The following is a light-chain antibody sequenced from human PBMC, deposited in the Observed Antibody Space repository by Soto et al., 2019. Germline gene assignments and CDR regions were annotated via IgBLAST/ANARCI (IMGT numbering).Light chain of an antibody. CDR1: QNIRSC. CDR2: KAS. CDR3: QHYNSYSEA. Sequence: IQMTQSPSTLSASGGDRVTGTCRASQNIRSCLAWYQQKPGKAPKLLICKASSLESGVPSRFSGSGSGTDFTLTISRLQPDDFATYYCQHYNSYSEAFGRGTKVDIK. V-gene: IGKV1-5*03. J-gene: IGKJ1*01.